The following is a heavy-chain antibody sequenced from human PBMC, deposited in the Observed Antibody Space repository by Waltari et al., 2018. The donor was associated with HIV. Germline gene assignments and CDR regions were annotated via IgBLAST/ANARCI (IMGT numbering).Heavy chain of an antibody. D-gene: IGHD4-17*01. CDR1: GFSFGDYA. V-gene: IGHV3-49*03. Sequence: EVQLGESGGGLVQPGRSLRLSCATSGFSFGDYAMIWFRQAPGKGLGWVGFIRSKAYGGTTQYAASVKGRFTISRDDSKSIAYLQMNSLKTEDTALYYCTRGTFTVTYYFDYWGRGTLVTVSS. J-gene: IGHJ4*02. CDR2: IRSKAYGGTT. CDR3: TRGTFTVTYYFDY.